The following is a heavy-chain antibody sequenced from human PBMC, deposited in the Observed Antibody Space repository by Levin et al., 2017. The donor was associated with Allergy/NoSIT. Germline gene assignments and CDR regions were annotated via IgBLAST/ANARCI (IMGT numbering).Heavy chain of an antibody. J-gene: IGHJ5*02. CDR3: ARSAENQILLTT. CDR1: GGSISSYY. Sequence: SQTLSLTCTVSGGSISSYYWSWIRQPPGKGLEWIGYIYYSGSTNYNPSLKSRVTISVDTSKNQFSLKLSSVTAADTAVYYCARSAENQILLTTWGQGTLVTVSS. CDR2: IYYSGST. V-gene: IGHV4-59*01. D-gene: IGHD3-9*01.